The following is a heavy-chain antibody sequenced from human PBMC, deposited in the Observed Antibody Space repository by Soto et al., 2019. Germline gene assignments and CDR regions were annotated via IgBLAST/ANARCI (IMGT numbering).Heavy chain of an antibody. Sequence: QVQLVESGGGVVQPGRSLRLSCAASGFTFSSYGMHWVRQAPGKGLEWVAVIWYDGSNKYYADSVKGRFTISRDNSKSPRYLHMNSLRAEDTAVYYCARDYYDILRDYYYYGMDVWGQGTTVTVSS. CDR2: IWYDGSNK. V-gene: IGHV3-33*01. D-gene: IGHD3-9*01. CDR3: ARDYYDILRDYYYYGMDV. CDR1: GFTFSSYG. J-gene: IGHJ6*02.